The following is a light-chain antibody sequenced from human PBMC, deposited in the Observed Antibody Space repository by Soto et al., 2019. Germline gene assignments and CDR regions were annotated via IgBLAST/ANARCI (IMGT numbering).Light chain of an antibody. Sequence: DIQMTQSPSTLSTSVGERVTITCRASQSVSYWLAWYQQKPGKAPKLLIHAASSLHSGVPSTFSGSGSGTDFALTISSLQPEDFATYYCHQTAANPWTFAQGTRWIS. V-gene: IGKV1-39*01. CDR3: HQTAANPWT. CDR2: AAS. CDR1: QSVSYW. J-gene: IGKJ1*01.